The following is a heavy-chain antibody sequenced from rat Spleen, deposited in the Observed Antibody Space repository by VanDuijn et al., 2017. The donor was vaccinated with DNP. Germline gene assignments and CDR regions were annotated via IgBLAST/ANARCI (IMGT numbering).Heavy chain of an antibody. CDR2: FNEDSTIM. D-gene: IGHD4-2*01. Sequence: EVTLVESGGGLVQPGRSLKLSCAASGFNFNDYWMGWVRQAPGKGLEWIGEFNEDSTIMNYAPTLSDKISFSRDNAQNTLYLQRSELGSDDTSIYYCVTRGDPYDNWFAYWGRGTLVTVSS. J-gene: IGHJ3*01. CDR3: VTRGDPYDNWFAY. V-gene: IGHV4-2*01. CDR1: GFNFNDYW.